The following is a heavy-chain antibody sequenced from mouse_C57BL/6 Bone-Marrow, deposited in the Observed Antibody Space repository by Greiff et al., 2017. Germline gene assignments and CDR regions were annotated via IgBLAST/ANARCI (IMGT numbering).Heavy chain of an antibody. Sequence: QVQLQQPGAELVKPGASVKMSCKASGYTFTSYWITWVKQRPGQGLEWIGDIYPGSGSTNYNEKFKSKATLTVDTSSSTAYMQLSSLTSEDSAVYYCARSGTITTVVATDYWGQGTTLTVSS. V-gene: IGHV1-55*01. CDR1: GYTFTSYW. D-gene: IGHD1-1*01. J-gene: IGHJ2*01. CDR2: IYPGSGST. CDR3: ARSGTITTVVATDY.